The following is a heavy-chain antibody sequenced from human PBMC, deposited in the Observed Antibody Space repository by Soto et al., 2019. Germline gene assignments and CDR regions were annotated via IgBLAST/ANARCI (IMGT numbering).Heavy chain of an antibody. CDR3: AGSKGDAADGFDI. CDR1: GFTFTSSG. D-gene: IGHD3-10*01. J-gene: IGHJ3*02. CDR2: IVVSSGNT. Sequence: SVKVSCTTSGFTFTSSGVQWVRQARGQRLEWIGWIVVSSGNTNYAQKFQERVTITRDMSTSTAYMELSRLRSEDTAVYYCAGSKGDAADGFDIWGQGTMVTVS. V-gene: IGHV1-58*01.